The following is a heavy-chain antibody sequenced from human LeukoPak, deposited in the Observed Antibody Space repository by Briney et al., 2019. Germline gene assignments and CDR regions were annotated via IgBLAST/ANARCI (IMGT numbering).Heavy chain of an antibody. J-gene: IGHJ4*02. Sequence: GASVKVSCKTSGYVFTSFGISWVRQAPGQGLEWMGWISPYDGNTNYAQKFQGRVTVTVDTSMRTAHLELRSLRSDDTAVYYCARPTGGYYGSGSYPNWGQGTLVTVSS. CDR3: ARPTGGYYGSGSYPN. D-gene: IGHD3-10*01. CDR1: GYVFTSFG. CDR2: ISPYDGNT. V-gene: IGHV1-18*01.